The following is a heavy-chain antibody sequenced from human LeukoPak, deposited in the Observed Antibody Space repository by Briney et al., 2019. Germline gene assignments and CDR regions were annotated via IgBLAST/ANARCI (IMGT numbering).Heavy chain of an antibody. CDR1: GYTFTSYD. CDR2: INPSGGST. D-gene: IGHD3-16*01. CDR3: ARDLGVTSGDTHLDY. J-gene: IGHJ4*02. Sequence: GASVKVSCKASGYTFTSYDMHWVRQAPGQGLECMGIINPSGGSTSYAQKFQGRVTMTRDMSTSTVYMELSSLRSEDTAVYYCARDLGVTSGDTHLDYWGQGTLVTVSS. V-gene: IGHV1-46*01.